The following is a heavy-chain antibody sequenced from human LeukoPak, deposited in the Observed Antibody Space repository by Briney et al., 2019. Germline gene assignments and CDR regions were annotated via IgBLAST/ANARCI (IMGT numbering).Heavy chain of an antibody. CDR2: ISTYNGNT. Sequence: ASVKVSCKASGGTFSSYAISWVRQAPGQGLEWMGWISTYNGNTNYAQKLQGRVTMTTDTSTSIAYMELRSLRSDDTAVYYCAREGSPFYYYYMDVWGKGTTVTVSS. CDR3: AREGSPFYYYYMDV. J-gene: IGHJ6*03. D-gene: IGHD2-15*01. V-gene: IGHV1-18*01. CDR1: GGTFSSYA.